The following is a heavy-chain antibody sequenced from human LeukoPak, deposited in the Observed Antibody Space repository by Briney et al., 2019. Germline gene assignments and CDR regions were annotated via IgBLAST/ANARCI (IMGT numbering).Heavy chain of an antibody. CDR2: IYYSGST. CDR1: GGSISSSSYY. D-gene: IGHD1-20*01. J-gene: IGHJ3*02. CDR3: ARSPGDYNWNDEGAFDI. Sequence: SETLSLTCTVSGGSISSSSYYWGWIRQPPGKGLEWIGSIYYSGSTYYNPSLKSRVTISVDTSKNQFSLKLSSVTAADTAVYYCARSPGDYNWNDEGAFDIWGQGTMVTVSS. V-gene: IGHV4-39*07.